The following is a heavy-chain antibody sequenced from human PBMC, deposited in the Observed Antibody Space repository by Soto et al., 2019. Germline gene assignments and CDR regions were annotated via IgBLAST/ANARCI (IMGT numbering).Heavy chain of an antibody. Sequence: SVKVSCKASGGTFSSYAISWVRQAPGQGLEWMGGIIPIFGTANYAQKFQGRVTITADESTSTAYMELSSLRSEDTAVYYCARREVGATTHYYSGMDVWGQGTTVTVSS. J-gene: IGHJ6*02. V-gene: IGHV1-69*13. D-gene: IGHD1-26*01. CDR1: GGTFSSYA. CDR2: IIPIFGTA. CDR3: ARREVGATTHYYSGMDV.